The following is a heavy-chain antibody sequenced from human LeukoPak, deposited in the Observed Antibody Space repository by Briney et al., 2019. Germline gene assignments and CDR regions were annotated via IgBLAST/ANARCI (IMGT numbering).Heavy chain of an antibody. J-gene: IGHJ3*02. CDR3: ASNGLPAAFDI. CDR1: GFTFSSYG. CDR2: ISYDGSNK. V-gene: IGHV3-30*03. Sequence: PAGSLRLSCAASGFTFSSYGMHWVRQAPGKGLEWVAVISYDGSNKYYADSVKGRFTISRDNSKNTLYLQMNSLRAEDTDVYYCASNGLPAAFDIWGQGTMVTVSS. D-gene: IGHD2-21*02.